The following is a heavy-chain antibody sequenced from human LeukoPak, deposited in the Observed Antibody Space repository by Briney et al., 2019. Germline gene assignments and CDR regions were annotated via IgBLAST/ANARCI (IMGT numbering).Heavy chain of an antibody. CDR1: GFTFSSYS. CDR3: ARVSNYDFWSGYSEPGYFDY. CDR2: ISSSSSYI. Sequence: GGSLRLSCAASGFTFSSYSMNWVRQAPGKGLEWVSSISSSSSYIYYADSVKGRFTISRDNAKNSLYLQMNSLRAEDTAVYYCARVSNYDFWSGYSEPGYFDYWGQGTLVTVSS. V-gene: IGHV3-21*01. J-gene: IGHJ4*02. D-gene: IGHD3-3*01.